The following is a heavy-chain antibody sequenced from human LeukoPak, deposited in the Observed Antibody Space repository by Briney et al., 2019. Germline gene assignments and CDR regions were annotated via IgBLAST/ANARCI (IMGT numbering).Heavy chain of an antibody. Sequence: GSLRLSCAASGFTFSSYGMHWVRQAPGKGLEWVAFIRYDGSNKYYADSVKGRFTISRDNSKNTLYLQMNSLRAEDTAVYYCAKGPYDFWSGPYYFDYWGQGTLVTVSS. CDR3: AKGPYDFWSGPYYFDY. V-gene: IGHV3-30*02. CDR2: IRYDGSNK. J-gene: IGHJ4*02. CDR1: GFTFSSYG. D-gene: IGHD3-3*01.